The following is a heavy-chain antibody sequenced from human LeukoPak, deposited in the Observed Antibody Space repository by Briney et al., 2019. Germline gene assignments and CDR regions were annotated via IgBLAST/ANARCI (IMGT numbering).Heavy chain of an antibody. J-gene: IGHJ4*02. CDR1: GGTFSSYA. CDR3: ARDLSPITIFGVALDY. CDR2: IIPIFGTA. Sequence: SVKVSCKASGGTFSSYAISWVRQAPGQGLEWMGGIIPIFGTANYTQKFQGRVTITADESTSTAYMELSSLRSEDTAVYYCARDLSPITIFGVALDYWGQGTLVTVSS. V-gene: IGHV1-69*13. D-gene: IGHD3-3*01.